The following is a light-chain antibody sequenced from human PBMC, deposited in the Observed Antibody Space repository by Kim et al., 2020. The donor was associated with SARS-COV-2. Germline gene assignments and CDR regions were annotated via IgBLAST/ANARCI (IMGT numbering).Light chain of an antibody. CDR1: QSINSR. J-gene: IGKJ2*01. Sequence: DIQMTQSPSTLSASVGDRVTITCRASQSINSRLAWYQQKPGKAPKLLNYQASNLESGVSSRFSGSGSETEFTLTISSLQPDDFATYYCQQYNFYYTFGQGTKLEI. CDR3: QQYNFYYT. V-gene: IGKV1-5*03. CDR2: QAS.